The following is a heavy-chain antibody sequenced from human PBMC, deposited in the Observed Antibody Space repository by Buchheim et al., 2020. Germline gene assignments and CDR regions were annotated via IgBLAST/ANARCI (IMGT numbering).Heavy chain of an antibody. CDR3: VAGGLRYFDY. Sequence: EVQLVESGGDLVQPGGSLRLSCAASGFNFDIFEMNWVRQAPGQGLEWISYIRGSGDPIYYADSVKGRFSISSNNAKKSLYLQMSSLRAEDTAIYYCVAGGLRYFDYWGQG. CDR1: GFNFDIFE. CDR2: IRGSGDPI. D-gene: IGHD4-17*01. J-gene: IGHJ4*02. V-gene: IGHV3-48*03.